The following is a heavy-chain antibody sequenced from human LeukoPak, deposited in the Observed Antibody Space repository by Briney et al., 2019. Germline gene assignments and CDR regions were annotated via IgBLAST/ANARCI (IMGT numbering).Heavy chain of an antibody. CDR1: GFTFDDYA. Sequence: GGSLRLSCAASGFTFDDYAMHWVRQAPGKGLEWVSGISWNSGSIGYADSVKGRFTISRDNAKNSLYLQMNSLRAEDTAVYYCARGGVVTRHRPGSSSTNWFDPWGQGTLVTVSS. CDR2: ISWNSGSI. CDR3: ARGGVVTRHRPGSSSTNWFDP. J-gene: IGHJ5*02. D-gene: IGHD6-13*01. V-gene: IGHV3-9*01.